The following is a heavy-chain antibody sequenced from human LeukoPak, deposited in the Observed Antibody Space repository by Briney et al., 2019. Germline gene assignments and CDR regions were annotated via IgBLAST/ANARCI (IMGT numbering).Heavy chain of an antibody. CDR2: MNCGSSST. D-gene: IGHD6-13*01. CDR1: GFTFSIYL. J-gene: IGHJ4*02. CDR3: SGGSKDSSRGYVDY. V-gene: IGHV3-74*03. Sequence: GGSLRLSCAASGFTFSIYLMLWVRQAPGEGPVGVSSMNCGSSSTPYAASVTGRFTISRDHAKNPLYLQINDLRVQDRAVDCCSGGSKDSSRGYVDYWGQGTLVSVSS.